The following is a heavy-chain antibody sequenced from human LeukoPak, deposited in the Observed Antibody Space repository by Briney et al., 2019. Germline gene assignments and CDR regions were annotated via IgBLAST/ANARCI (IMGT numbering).Heavy chain of an antibody. V-gene: IGHV3-7*01. J-gene: IGHJ6*02. Sequence: GGSLRLSCAASGFTFTDYGMSWVRQAPGKGLEWVANIRRDGSEKYYVDSVKGRFTISRDNPKKSVYLQMNSLRAEDTAIYYCSRAVSVSGMDVWGQGTTVTVSS. CDR1: GFTFTDYG. CDR2: IRRDGSEK. CDR3: SRAVSVSGMDV. D-gene: IGHD5/OR15-5a*01.